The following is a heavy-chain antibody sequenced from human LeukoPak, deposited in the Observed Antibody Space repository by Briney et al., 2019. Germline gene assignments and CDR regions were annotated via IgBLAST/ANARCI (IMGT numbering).Heavy chain of an antibody. J-gene: IGHJ3*02. CDR3: ARAEYYLDAFDI. D-gene: IGHD3-10*01. CDR2: INHSGST. V-gene: IGHV4-34*01. CDR1: GGSFSGYY. Sequence: SETLSLTCAVYGGSFSGYYWSWIRQPPGEGLEWIGEINHSGSTNYNPSLKSRVTISVDTSKNQFSLKLSPVTAADTAVYYCARAEYYLDAFDIWGQGTMVTVSS.